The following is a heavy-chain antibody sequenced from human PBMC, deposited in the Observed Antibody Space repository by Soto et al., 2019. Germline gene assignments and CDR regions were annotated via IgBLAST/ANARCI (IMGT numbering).Heavy chain of an antibody. D-gene: IGHD3-16*01. CDR2: IVVGNGNT. Sequence: ASVKVSCKASGFSLSTSTVQWVRQSRGHRLEWIGWIVVGNGNTNFAQNLRQRVTFSRDMSTNTAYMDVNSLRSGDTAMYYCATASRGYTFGFDSWGQGSLVTVSS. CDR3: ATASRGYTFGFDS. J-gene: IGHJ4*02. CDR1: GFSLSTST. V-gene: IGHV1-58*01.